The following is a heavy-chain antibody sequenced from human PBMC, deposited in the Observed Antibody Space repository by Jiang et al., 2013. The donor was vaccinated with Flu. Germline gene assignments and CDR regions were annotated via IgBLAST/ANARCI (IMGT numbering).Heavy chain of an antibody. J-gene: IGHJ4*02. Sequence: GSVKGRFTISRDNAEDSLYLQMDSLRVEDTAIYYCTKGGLATSWYWFHWGRGTLVTVSS. D-gene: IGHD2-8*02. CDR3: TKGGLATSWYWFH. V-gene: IGHV3-7*01.